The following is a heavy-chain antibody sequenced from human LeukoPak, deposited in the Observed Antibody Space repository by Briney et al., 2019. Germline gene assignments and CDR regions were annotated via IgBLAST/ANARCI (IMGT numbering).Heavy chain of an antibody. V-gene: IGHV4-31*03. D-gene: IGHD2-2*01. CDR1: GGSISSGGYY. CDR3: ARGGYCSSTSCSPFDY. Sequence: PSETLSLTCTVSGGSISSGGYYWSWIRQHPGKGLEWIGYIYYSGSTYYNPSLKSRVTISVHTSKNQFSLKLSSVTAADTAVYYCARGGYCSSTSCSPFDYWGQGTLVTVSS. CDR2: IYYSGST. J-gene: IGHJ4*02.